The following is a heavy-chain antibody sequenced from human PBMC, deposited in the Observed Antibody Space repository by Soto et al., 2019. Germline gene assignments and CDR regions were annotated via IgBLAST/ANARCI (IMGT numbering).Heavy chain of an antibody. V-gene: IGHV3-11*05. CDR3: ARNYRGNSILFDF. CDR1: GFTFSDHS. Sequence: QIHLVESGGGLVKPGGSLRLSCDTSGFTFSDHSMSWVRQAPGKGLEWVSYISTSSTYTNYGGAVKGRFSISRDDARNSVYLHMSGLRAEDTAVYYCARNYRGNSILFDFWGQGTQVTVSS. D-gene: IGHD2-21*02. J-gene: IGHJ4*02. CDR2: ISTSSTYT.